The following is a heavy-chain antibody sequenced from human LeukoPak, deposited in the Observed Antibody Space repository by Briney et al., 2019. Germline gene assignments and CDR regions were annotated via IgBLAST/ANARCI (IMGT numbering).Heavy chain of an antibody. D-gene: IGHD4-17*01. V-gene: IGHV3-74*01. CDR1: GFTFSSYW. CDR3: ASGWDYGDSNNAFDI. Sequence: PGGSLRLSCAASGFTFSSYWMPWVRQAPGKGLVWVSRINSDGSSTSYADSVKGRFTISRDNAKNTLYLQMNSLRAEDTAVYYCASGWDYGDSNNAFDIWGQGTMVTVSS. CDR2: INSDGSST. J-gene: IGHJ3*02.